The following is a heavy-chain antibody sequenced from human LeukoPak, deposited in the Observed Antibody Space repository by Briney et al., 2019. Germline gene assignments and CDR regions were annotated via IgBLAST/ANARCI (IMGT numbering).Heavy chain of an antibody. CDR1: GFIFSNYA. CDR3: AKDGGLWVSAHWGDS. Sequence: PGGSLRLSCAASGFIFSNYAMSWVRQAPGKGLEWVSAIDSTGAYTWYADSVKGRFTVSRDNSKNTLFLQMNSLRAEDTAVYYCAKDGGLWVSAHWGDSWGRGTLVTVSS. D-gene: IGHD7-27*01. CDR2: IDSTGAYT. J-gene: IGHJ4*02. V-gene: IGHV3-23*01.